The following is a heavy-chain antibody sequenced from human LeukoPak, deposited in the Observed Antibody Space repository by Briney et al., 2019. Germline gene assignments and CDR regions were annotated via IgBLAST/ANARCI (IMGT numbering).Heavy chain of an antibody. CDR2: IYYSGST. V-gene: IGHV4-59*08. CDR1: GGSISSYY. J-gene: IGHJ4*02. CDR3: ARRGSGELDSLGYFDY. D-gene: IGHD1-26*01. Sequence: PSETLSLTCTVSGGSISSYYWSWIRQPPGKGLEWIGYIYYSGSTNYNPSLKSRVTISVDTSKNQFSLKLSYVTAADTAVYYCARRGSGELDSLGYFDYWGQGTLVTVSS.